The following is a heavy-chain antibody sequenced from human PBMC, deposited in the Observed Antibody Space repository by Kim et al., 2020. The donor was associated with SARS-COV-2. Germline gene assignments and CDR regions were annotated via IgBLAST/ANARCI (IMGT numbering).Heavy chain of an antibody. D-gene: IGHD2-15*01. CDR2: T. Sequence: TNYTPSLKSRVTMSVDTSKNQFSLKLSSVTAADTAVYYCARSGGFTDFDYWGQGTLVTVSS. J-gene: IGHJ4*02. CDR3: ARSGGFTDFDY. V-gene: IGHV4-4*07.